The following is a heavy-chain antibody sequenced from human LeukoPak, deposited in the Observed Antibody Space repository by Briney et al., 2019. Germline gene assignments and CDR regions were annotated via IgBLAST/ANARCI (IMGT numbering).Heavy chain of an antibody. CDR2: INRSGST. Sequence: SETLSLTCAVYGGSFSGYYWSWIRQPPGKGLEWIGEINRSGSTNYNPSLKSRVTISVDTSKNQFSLKLSSVTAADTAVYYCARGTELYYMDVWGKGTTVTVSS. CDR3: ARGTELYYMDV. CDR1: GGSFSGYY. D-gene: IGHD1-26*01. V-gene: IGHV4-34*01. J-gene: IGHJ6*03.